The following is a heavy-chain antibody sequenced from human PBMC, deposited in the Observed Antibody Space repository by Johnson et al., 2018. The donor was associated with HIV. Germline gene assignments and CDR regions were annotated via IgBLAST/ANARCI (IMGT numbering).Heavy chain of an antibody. V-gene: IGHV3-30*03. CDR3: AGWGVGSSWNHDAFDI. Sequence: QVQLVESGGGVVQPGRSLRLSCVASGFTFSSYGMHWVRQAPGKGLEWVAVISYDGSNKYYADSVKGRFTISRDNSKNTLYLQMNSLRAEDTAVYYCAGWGVGSSWNHDAFDIWGQGTMVTVSS. J-gene: IGHJ3*02. D-gene: IGHD6-13*01. CDR1: GFTFSSYG. CDR2: ISYDGSNK.